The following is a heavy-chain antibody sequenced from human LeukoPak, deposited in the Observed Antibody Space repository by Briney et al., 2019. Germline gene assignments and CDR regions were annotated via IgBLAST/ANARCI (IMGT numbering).Heavy chain of an antibody. V-gene: IGHV5-51*01. CDR1: GYSFTTYW. D-gene: IGHD3-10*01. CDR2: IYPGDSDT. J-gene: IGHJ4*02. CDR3: ATRHRGTYYNFDL. Sequence: GESLKISCKGSGYSFTTYWRVWVRQMPGKGLEWMGIIYPGDSDTRYSPSFQGQVTISADKSISTAYLQWSSLKASDTAVYYCATRHRGTYYNFDLCGQGTLVTVSS.